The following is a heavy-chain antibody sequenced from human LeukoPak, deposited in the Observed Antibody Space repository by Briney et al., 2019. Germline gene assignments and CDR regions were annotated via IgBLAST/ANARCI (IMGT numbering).Heavy chain of an antibody. D-gene: IGHD2-15*01. CDR1: GGSISSYY. CDR2: IYYSGST. J-gene: IGHJ5*02. CDR3: ARKAPCRGSHCWFDP. V-gene: IGHV4-59*01. Sequence: SETLSLTCTVSGGSISSYYWSWIRQPPGRGLEWIGYIYYSGSTNYNPSLKSRVTISVDTSKNQFSLKLSSVTAADTAVYYCARKAPCRGSHCWFDPWGQGTLVTVSS.